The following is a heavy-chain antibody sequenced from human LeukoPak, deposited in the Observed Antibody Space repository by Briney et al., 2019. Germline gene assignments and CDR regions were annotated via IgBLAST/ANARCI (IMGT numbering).Heavy chain of an antibody. V-gene: IGHV1-18*01. CDR2: ISAYNGNT. CDR3: ARAVDSSGYYPHNWCDP. Sequence: ASVKVSCKASGYTFTRYGLLWVRPAPGQGLEWMGWISAYNGNTNHAQKLQGRVNMTTDKSTSTAYMELSSLRSDDTAVYYCARAVDSSGYYPHNWCDPWGQGTLVTVCS. J-gene: IGHJ5*02. CDR1: GYTFTRYG. D-gene: IGHD3-22*01.